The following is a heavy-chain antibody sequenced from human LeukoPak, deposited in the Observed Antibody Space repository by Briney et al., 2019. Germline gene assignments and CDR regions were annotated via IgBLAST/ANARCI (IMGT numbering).Heavy chain of an antibody. J-gene: IGHJ3*02. CDR1: GFTFSSYA. Sequence: PGGSLRLSCAASGFTFSSYAMSWVRQAPGKGLEWVSAISGSGGSTYYADSVQGRFTISRDNSYNTLYLQMNILRAEETAVYYCAKVSSSGSGYPDAFDIWGQGTMVTVSS. D-gene: IGHD3-22*01. CDR2: ISGSGGST. CDR3: AKVSSSGSGYPDAFDI. V-gene: IGHV3-23*01.